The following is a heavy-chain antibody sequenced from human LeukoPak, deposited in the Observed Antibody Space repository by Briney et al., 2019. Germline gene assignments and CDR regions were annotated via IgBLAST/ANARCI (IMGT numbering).Heavy chain of an antibody. Sequence: SLRLSCAASGFTFDDYAMHWVRQAPGKGLEWVSGISRNSGSIGYADSVKGRFTISRDNAKNSLYLQMNSLRAEDTALYYCAKDRRGGYYYYYMDVWGKGTTVTVSS. CDR3: AKDRRGGYYYYYMDV. CDR2: ISRNSGSI. J-gene: IGHJ6*03. V-gene: IGHV3-9*01. D-gene: IGHD3-10*01. CDR1: GFTFDDYA.